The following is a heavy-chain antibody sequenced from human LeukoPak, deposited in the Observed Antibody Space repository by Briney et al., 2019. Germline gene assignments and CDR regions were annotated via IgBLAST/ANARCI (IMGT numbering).Heavy chain of an antibody. CDR3: ARANWNDVFDY. CDR1: GGSISSGSYY. Sequence: SETLSLTCTVSGGSISSGSYYWSWIRQPAGKGLEWIGRIYTSGSTNYNPSLKSRVTISVGTSKNQFSLKLSSVTAADTAVYYCARANWNDVFDYWGQGTLVTVSS. J-gene: IGHJ4*02. V-gene: IGHV4-61*02. D-gene: IGHD1-1*01. CDR2: IYTSGST.